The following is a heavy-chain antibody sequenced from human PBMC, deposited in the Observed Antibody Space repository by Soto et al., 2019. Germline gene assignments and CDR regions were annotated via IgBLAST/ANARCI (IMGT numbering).Heavy chain of an antibody. Sequence: SVKVSCKASGGTFSSYAISWVRQAPGQGLEWMGGIIPIFGTANYAQRFQGRVTITADESTSTAYMELSSLRSEDTAVYYCARGGTSPYYDFWSGSDYNWFDPWGQGTLVTVSS. J-gene: IGHJ5*02. D-gene: IGHD3-3*01. CDR3: ARGGTSPYYDFWSGSDYNWFDP. CDR2: IIPIFGTA. V-gene: IGHV1-69*13. CDR1: GGTFSSYA.